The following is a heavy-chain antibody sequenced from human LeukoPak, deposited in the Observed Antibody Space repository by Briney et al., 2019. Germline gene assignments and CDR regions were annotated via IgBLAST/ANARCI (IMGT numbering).Heavy chain of an antibody. CDR1: GYTFTSYD. D-gene: IGHD1-26*01. J-gene: IGHJ4*02. CDR3: ARDLDQYSGRYGGFGHDF. Sequence: GASVKVSCKASGYTFTSYDINWVRQAPGQGLEWMGWISAYNGNTNYAQKPQGRVTMTTDTSTSTAYMELRSLRSDDTAVYYCARDLDQYSGRYGGFGHDFWGQGTLVTVSS. V-gene: IGHV1-18*01. CDR2: ISAYNGNT.